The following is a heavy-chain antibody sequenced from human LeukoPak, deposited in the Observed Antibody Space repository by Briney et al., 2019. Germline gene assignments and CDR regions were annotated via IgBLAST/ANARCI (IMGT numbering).Heavy chain of an antibody. Sequence: GGSLRLSCAASGFTFSSYWMHWVRQAPGKGLVWVSRINSDGSSTSYADSVKGRFTISRDNAKNTLYLQMNSLRAEDTAVYYCARAFTGIAAAGFDYWGQGTLVTVSS. CDR1: GFTFSSYW. CDR2: INSDGSST. CDR3: ARAFTGIAAAGFDY. D-gene: IGHD6-13*01. J-gene: IGHJ4*02. V-gene: IGHV3-74*01.